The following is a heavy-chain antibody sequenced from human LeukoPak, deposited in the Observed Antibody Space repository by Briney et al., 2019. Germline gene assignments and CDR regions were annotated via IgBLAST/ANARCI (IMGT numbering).Heavy chain of an antibody. CDR2: IYTSGST. CDR1: GGSISSYY. V-gene: IGHV4-4*07. Sequence: SETLSLTCTVSGGSISSYYWSWIRQPAGKGLEWIGRIYTSGSTNYNPSLKSRVTISVDTSKNQFSLKLSSVTAADTAVYYCATLTTVVTPGRFGAFDIWGQGTMVTVSS. D-gene: IGHD4-23*01. J-gene: IGHJ3*02. CDR3: ATLTTVVTPGRFGAFDI.